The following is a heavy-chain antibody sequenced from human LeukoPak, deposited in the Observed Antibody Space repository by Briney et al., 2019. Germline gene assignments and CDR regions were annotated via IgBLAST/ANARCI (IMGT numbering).Heavy chain of an antibody. Sequence: GESLKISCKGSGYSFTSYWIGWVRQMPGKGLEWMGIIYPGDSDTRYSPSFQGQVTISADKSISTAYLQWSSLKASDTAMYYCERSPISAAGSSAEYFQHWGQGTLLTVSS. D-gene: IGHD6-13*01. CDR1: GYSFTSYW. CDR3: ERSPISAAGSSAEYFQH. V-gene: IGHV5-51*01. CDR2: IYPGDSDT. J-gene: IGHJ1*01.